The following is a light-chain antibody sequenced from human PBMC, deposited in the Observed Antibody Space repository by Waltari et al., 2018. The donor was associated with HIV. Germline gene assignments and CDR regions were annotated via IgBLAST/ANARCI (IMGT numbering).Light chain of an antibody. Sequence: DIQMTQSPSTLSASVGDRVTITCRASQSISSWLAWYQQKPGKAPNLLIYKASSLQSGVPSRFSGSGSGTEFTLTISSLQPDDFATYYCQQYKSYSAFGQGTKVEIK. J-gene: IGKJ1*01. CDR1: QSISSW. V-gene: IGKV1-5*03. CDR2: KAS. CDR3: QQYKSYSA.